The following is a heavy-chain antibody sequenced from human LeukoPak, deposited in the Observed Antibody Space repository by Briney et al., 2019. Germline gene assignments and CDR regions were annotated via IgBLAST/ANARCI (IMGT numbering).Heavy chain of an antibody. D-gene: IGHD6-19*01. V-gene: IGHV5-51*01. CDR2: IYPGDSDT. J-gene: IGHJ4*02. CDR3: ARRIAVAATIEGFDY. Sequence: GASLQISSKGSGSSFTSYWIGWVRQMPGKGLVWMGIIYPGDSDTRYSPSFQGQVTISADKSISTAYLQWSSLKASDTAMYYCARRIAVAATIEGFDYGGQGTLVTVS. CDR1: GSSFTSYW.